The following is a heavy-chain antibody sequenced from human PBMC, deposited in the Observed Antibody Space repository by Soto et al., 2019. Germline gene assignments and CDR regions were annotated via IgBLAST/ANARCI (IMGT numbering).Heavy chain of an antibody. CDR1: GYTFTSYD. CDR3: ARDPAELLYFDY. D-gene: IGHD1-7*01. V-gene: IGHV1-2*02. Sequence: QVQLVQSGAEVKKPGASVKVSCKASGYTFTSYDINWVRQATGQGLEWMGWMNPNSGGTNYAQKFQGRVTMTRDTSISTAYMELSRLRSDDTAVYYCARDPAELLYFDYWGQGTLVTVSS. CDR2: MNPNSGGT. J-gene: IGHJ4*02.